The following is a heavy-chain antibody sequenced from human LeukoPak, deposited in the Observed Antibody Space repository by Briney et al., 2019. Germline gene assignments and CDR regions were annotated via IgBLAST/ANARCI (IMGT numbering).Heavy chain of an antibody. V-gene: IGHV4-59*01. Sequence: SETLSLTCTVSGGSISSYYWSWIRQPPGKGLEWIGYIYYSGSTSYNPSLKSRVTISIDTSKNQFSLKLSSVTAADTAVYYCARDPKDFYDTSNYLYFDYWGRGTLVTVSS. CDR3: ARDPKDFYDTSNYLYFDY. J-gene: IGHJ4*02. CDR2: IYYSGST. CDR1: GGSISSYY. D-gene: IGHD3-22*01.